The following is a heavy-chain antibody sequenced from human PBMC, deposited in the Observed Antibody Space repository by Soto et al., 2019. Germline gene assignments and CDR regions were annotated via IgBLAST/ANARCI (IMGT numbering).Heavy chain of an antibody. V-gene: IGHV6-1*01. CDR1: GDSVSSNSAA. CDR2: TLYRSKWYN. J-gene: IGHJ4*02. D-gene: IGHD6-6*01. CDR3: ARYPSSSRDLDY. Sequence: PSQTLSLTCVISGDSVSSNSAAWNWIRQSPSRGLEWLGRTLYRSKWYNDYAVSVKSRITINPDTSRNQFSLHLNSVTPDDTAVYYCARYPSSSRDLDYWGQRTLVTVSS.